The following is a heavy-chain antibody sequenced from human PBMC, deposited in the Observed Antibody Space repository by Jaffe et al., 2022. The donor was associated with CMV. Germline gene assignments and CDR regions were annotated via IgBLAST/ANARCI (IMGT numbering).Heavy chain of an antibody. V-gene: IGHV3-48*02. CDR2: ISSSSSTI. D-gene: IGHD3-22*01. CDR1: GFTFSSYS. Sequence: EVQLVESGGGLVQPGGSLRLSCAASGFTFSSYSMNWVRQAPGKGLEWVSYISSSSSTIYYADSVKGRFTISRDNAKNSLYLQMNSLRDEDTAVYYCAREKGYYYDSSDPKIRGWFDPWGQGTLVTVSS. J-gene: IGHJ5*02. CDR3: AREKGYYYDSSDPKIRGWFDP.